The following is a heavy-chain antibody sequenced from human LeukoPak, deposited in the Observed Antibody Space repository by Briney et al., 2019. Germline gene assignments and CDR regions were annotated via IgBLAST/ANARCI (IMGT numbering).Heavy chain of an antibody. CDR2: IWYDGSNK. J-gene: IGHJ6*03. Sequence: GGSLRLSCAASGFTFSSYSMHWVRQAPGKGLEWVAVIWYDGSNKYYADSVKGRFTISRDNSKNTLYLQMNSLRAEDTAVYYCARGVFGFPGTFPSTDYYMDVWGKGTTVTVSS. D-gene: IGHD1-14*01. CDR1: GFTFSSYS. V-gene: IGHV3-33*01. CDR3: ARGVFGFPGTFPSTDYYMDV.